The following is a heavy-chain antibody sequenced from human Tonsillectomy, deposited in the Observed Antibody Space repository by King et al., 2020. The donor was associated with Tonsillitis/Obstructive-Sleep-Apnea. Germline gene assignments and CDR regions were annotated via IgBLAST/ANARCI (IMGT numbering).Heavy chain of an antibody. CDR2: IYPGDSNT. CDR1: GDTFSSYW. V-gene: IGHV5-51*01. J-gene: IGHJ4*02. D-gene: IGHD2-8*01. Sequence: VQLVESGAEVKKPGESLKISCQGSGDTFSSYWIGWVRQMPGQGLECMGVIYPGDSNTRNIPSFQGQVTIAAHTSTNTAYLQWSGLKASDTAIYYCARRKVESGAVMYLNWGQGTLVTVSS. CDR3: ARRKVESGAVMYLN.